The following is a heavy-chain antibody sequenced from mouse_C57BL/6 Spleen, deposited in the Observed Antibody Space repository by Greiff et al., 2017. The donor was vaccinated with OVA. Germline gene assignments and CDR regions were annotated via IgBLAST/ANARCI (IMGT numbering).Heavy chain of an antibody. CDR3: TFYYGSSYDYAMDY. D-gene: IGHD1-1*01. V-gene: IGHV14-1*01. CDR2: FDPEDGDT. Sequence: VQLQQSGAELVRPGASVKLSCTASGFNIKDYYMHWVKQRPEQGLEWIGRFDPEDGDTEYAPKFQGKATMTADTSSNTAYLQLSSLTSEDTAVYYCTFYYGSSYDYAMDYWGQGTSVTVSS. J-gene: IGHJ4*01. CDR1: GFNIKDYY.